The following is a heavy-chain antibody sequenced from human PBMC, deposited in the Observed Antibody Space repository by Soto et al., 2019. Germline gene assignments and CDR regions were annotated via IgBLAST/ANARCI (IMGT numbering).Heavy chain of an antibody. Sequence: GGSLRLSCSASGLTFSSYAMHWVRRAPGKGLEYVSAISSNGGSTYYADSVKVRFTISRDNSKNTLYLQMSSLRAADTAVYYCVKAHLLVYYYYYGMDVWGQGTTVTVSS. CDR2: ISSNGGST. D-gene: IGHD3-3*01. J-gene: IGHJ6*02. CDR1: GLTFSSYA. CDR3: VKAHLLVYYYYYGMDV. V-gene: IGHV3-64D*06.